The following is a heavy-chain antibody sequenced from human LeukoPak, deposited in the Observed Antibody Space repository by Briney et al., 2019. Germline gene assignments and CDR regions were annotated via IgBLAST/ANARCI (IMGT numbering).Heavy chain of an antibody. CDR1: GFTFSNYS. Sequence: GGSLRLSCAASGFTFSNYSMNWARQAPGKGLEWVSSIGSSSHFRYYADSLKGRVTISRDNAKNSLYLQMNSLRAEDTAVYYCARSCDGDCYSDYWGQGTLVTVSS. CDR2: IGSSSHFR. CDR3: ARSCDGDCYSDY. V-gene: IGHV3-21*01. D-gene: IGHD2-21*02. J-gene: IGHJ4*02.